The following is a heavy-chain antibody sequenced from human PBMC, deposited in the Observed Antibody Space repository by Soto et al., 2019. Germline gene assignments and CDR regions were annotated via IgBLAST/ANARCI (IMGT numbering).Heavy chain of an antibody. CDR3: AKDTYYHDNTGYYVFDY. CDR2: ISYDGSKK. J-gene: IGHJ4*02. V-gene: IGHV3-30*18. CDR1: EFTFSSYG. Sequence: QVQLVESGGGVVQPGRSLTLSCAASEFTFSSYGIHWVRQAPGKGLEWVAVISYDGSKKQYADSVKGRFTISRDNYKNPLHLQMNSLRAEDTAVYYCAKDTYYHDNTGYYVFDYWGQGTLVTVSS. D-gene: IGHD3-22*01.